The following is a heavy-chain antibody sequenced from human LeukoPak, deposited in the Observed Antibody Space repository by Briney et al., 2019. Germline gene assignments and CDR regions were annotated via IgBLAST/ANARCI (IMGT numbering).Heavy chain of an antibody. D-gene: IGHD2-2*01. Sequence: GGSLRLSCAASGFTFSSYWMSWVRQAPGKGLEWVSAISGSGGGTYYADSVKGRFTISRDNSKNTLYLQMNSLRAEDTAVYYCAKWGDIVVVPAAYYYFDYWGQGTLVTVSS. CDR1: GFTFSSYW. J-gene: IGHJ4*02. CDR2: ISGSGGGT. V-gene: IGHV3-23*01. CDR3: AKWGDIVVVPAAYYYFDY.